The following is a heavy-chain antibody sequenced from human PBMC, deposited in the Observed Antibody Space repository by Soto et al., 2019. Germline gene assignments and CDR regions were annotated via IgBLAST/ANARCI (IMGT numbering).Heavy chain of an antibody. Sequence: GGSLRLSCAASGFTFSSYAMSWVRQAPGKGLEWVSAISGSGGSTYYADSVKGRFTISRDNSKNTLYLQMNSLRAEDTAVYYCAKVGREKLLGFGELEGAFDIWGQGTMVTVSS. CDR1: GFTFSSYA. D-gene: IGHD3-10*01. J-gene: IGHJ3*02. CDR3: AKVGREKLLGFGELEGAFDI. V-gene: IGHV3-23*01. CDR2: ISGSGGST.